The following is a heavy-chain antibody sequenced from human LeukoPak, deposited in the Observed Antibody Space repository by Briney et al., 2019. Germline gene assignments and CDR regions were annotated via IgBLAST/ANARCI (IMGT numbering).Heavy chain of an antibody. CDR3: ARGGYYGSGNDFRFDP. CDR2: INHSGST. J-gene: IGHJ5*02. CDR1: GGSFSGYR. D-gene: IGHD3-10*01. Sequence: SETLSLTCAVYGGSFSGYRWSWIRQPPGKGLEWIGEINHSGSTNYNPSLKSRVTISLDTSKNQFSLKLSSVTAADTAVYYCARGGYYGSGNDFRFDPWGQGTLVTVSS. V-gene: IGHV4-34*01.